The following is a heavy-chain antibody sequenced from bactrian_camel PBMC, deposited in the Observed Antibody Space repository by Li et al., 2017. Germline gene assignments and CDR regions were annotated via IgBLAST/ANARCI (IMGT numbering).Heavy chain of an antibody. D-gene: IGHD2*01. V-gene: IGHV3S9*01. J-gene: IGHJ4*01. CDR2: IDSDGST. CDR1: SITWRRYC. Sequence: HVQLVESGGGLVQPGGSLRLSCAASSITWRRYCMGWFRQAPGKEREGVAFIDSDGSTFYADSVKGRFTISQDSAKNIVYLQMNSLKPEDTAMYYCAAASYSGCYTFDEREYAYWGRGTQVTVS. CDR3: AAASYSGCYTFDEREYAY.